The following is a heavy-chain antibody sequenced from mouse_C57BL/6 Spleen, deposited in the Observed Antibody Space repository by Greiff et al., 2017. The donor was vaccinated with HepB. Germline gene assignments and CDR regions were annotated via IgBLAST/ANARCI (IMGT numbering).Heavy chain of an antibody. CDR1: GYTFTSYW. D-gene: IGHD3-2*02. CDR3: ARWGTAQAWFAY. CDR2: IDPSDSET. J-gene: IGHJ3*01. V-gene: IGHV1-52*01. Sequence: VQLQQPGAELVRPGSSVKLSCKASGYTFTSYWMHWVKQRPIQGLEWIGNIDPSDSETHYNQKFKDKATLTVDKSSSTAYMQLSSLTPEDSAVYYCARWGTAQAWFAYWGQGTLVTVSA.